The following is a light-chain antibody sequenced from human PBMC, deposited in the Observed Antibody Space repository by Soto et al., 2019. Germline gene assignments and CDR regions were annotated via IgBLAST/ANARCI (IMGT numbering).Light chain of an antibody. Sequence: IGLTQSPGTLSLSPLEIATLFFMANQTLNHNYLAWYQQKPGQAPRLLIYDASSRATDTPDRFSGTGSATDFTLTISRLEPQDFAVYYCHQYYRTPRTFGQGTKVDIK. V-gene: IGKV3-20*01. CDR2: DAS. CDR1: QTLNHNY. CDR3: HQYYRTPRT. J-gene: IGKJ1*01.